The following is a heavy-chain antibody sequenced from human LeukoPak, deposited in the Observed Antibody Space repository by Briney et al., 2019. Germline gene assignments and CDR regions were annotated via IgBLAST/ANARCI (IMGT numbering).Heavy chain of an antibody. CDR3: VVVVEPADSDGFDV. D-gene: IGHD2-2*01. CDR1: GFTFGNSW. CDR2: INADGSTT. Sequence: GGSLRLSCAASGFTFGNSWVHWVRQAPGKGLVWVSLINADGSTTTYADSVKGRFTISRDNAKNTLSLQMNSLTIEDTAVYYCVVVVEPADSDGFDVWGQGTIMTVSS. J-gene: IGHJ3*01. V-gene: IGHV3-74*01.